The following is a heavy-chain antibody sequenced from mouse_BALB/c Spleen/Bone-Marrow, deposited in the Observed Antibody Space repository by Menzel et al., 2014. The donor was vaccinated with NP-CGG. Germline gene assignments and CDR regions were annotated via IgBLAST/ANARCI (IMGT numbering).Heavy chain of an antibody. D-gene: IGHD1-1*01. CDR3: ATYYYGSSYRFAY. Sequence: SGAELVKPGASVKLSCTASGFNTKDAYMHWVKQRPEQGLEWIGRIDPANGNTKYDPKFQGKATITADTSSNTAYLQLSSLTSEDTAVYYCATYYYGSSYRFAYWGQGTLVTVSA. V-gene: IGHV14-3*02. J-gene: IGHJ3*01. CDR1: GFNTKDAY. CDR2: IDPANGNT.